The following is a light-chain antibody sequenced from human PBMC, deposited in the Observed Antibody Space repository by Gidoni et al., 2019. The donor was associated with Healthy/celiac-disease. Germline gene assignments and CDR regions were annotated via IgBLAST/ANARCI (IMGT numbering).Light chain of an antibody. Sequence: IVLTQSPATPPVSPGERATLSCRASQSVSSNLAWYQQNTGQAPRLLISGASTRASGIPARFSGSGSGTEFPLTISSLQSEDFAVYYCQQYNNWRTFXQXTKVEIK. CDR1: QSVSSN. V-gene: IGKV3-15*01. CDR3: QQYNNWRT. J-gene: IGKJ1*01. CDR2: GAS.